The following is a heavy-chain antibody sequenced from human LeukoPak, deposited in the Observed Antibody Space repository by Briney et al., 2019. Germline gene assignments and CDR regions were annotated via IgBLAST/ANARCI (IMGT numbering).Heavy chain of an antibody. Sequence: GGSLRLSCAASGFTFSSYWMSWVRQAPGKGLEWVANIKQDGSEKYYVDSVKGRFTISRDNAKNSLYLQMNSLRAEDTAVYYCVRDWGYDSSGYWQKYFDSWGQGTLVTVSS. V-gene: IGHV3-7*01. CDR2: IKQDGSEK. CDR3: VRDWGYDSSGYWQKYFDS. D-gene: IGHD3-22*01. CDR1: GFTFSSYW. J-gene: IGHJ4*02.